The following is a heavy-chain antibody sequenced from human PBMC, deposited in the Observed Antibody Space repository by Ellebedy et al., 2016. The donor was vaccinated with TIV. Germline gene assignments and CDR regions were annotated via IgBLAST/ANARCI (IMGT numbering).Heavy chain of an antibody. CDR3: TTVYRYNYDSV. D-gene: IGHD5-18*01. J-gene: IGHJ4*02. CDR1: GFTFSNAW. CDR2: IQSKTDGGAA. Sequence: GESLKISCAASGFTFSNAWMNWVRQAPGKGLEWGGRIQSKTDGGAADYAAPVKGRFTISRDDSKNTLYLQMNSLKTEDTAVYFCTTVYRYNYDSVWGQGTLVTVSS. V-gene: IGHV3-15*01.